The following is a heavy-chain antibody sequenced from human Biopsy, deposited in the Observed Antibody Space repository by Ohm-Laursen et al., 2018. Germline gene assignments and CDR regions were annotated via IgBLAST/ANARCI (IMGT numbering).Heavy chain of an antibody. Sequence: ASVKVSCKASGYTFIDYYIHWVRQAPGQGLEWMGWVNPNNGDKKFAPDFQGRLTMTRDKSISTACMEPIRLRSDDTAVYYCARGPLGPLLEWLLFQTSIDVWGQGTTVTVSS. V-gene: IGHV1-2*07. CDR3: ARGPLGPLLEWLLFQTSIDV. CDR1: GYTFIDYY. J-gene: IGHJ6*02. CDR2: VNPNNGDK. D-gene: IGHD3-3*01.